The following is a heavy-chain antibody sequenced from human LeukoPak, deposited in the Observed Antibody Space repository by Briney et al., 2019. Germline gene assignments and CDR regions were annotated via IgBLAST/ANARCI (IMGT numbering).Heavy chain of an antibody. CDR3: ANLPLYDSSGPEDY. D-gene: IGHD3-22*01. V-gene: IGHV3-30*02. CDR1: GFTLSSYA. Sequence: GGSLRLSCVASGFTLSSYAMHWFRQAPGKGLEGVAFIRYDGSLKNYADSVKGRFTISRDNSKNTLYLQMNSLRGDDTAVYYCANLPLYDSSGPEDYWGQGTLVTVSS. J-gene: IGHJ4*02. CDR2: IRYDGSLK.